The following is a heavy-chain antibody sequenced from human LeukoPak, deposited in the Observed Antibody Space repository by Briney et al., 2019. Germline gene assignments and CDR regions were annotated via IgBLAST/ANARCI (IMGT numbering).Heavy chain of an antibody. CDR3: ARDGGGNDY. J-gene: IGHJ4*02. CDR1: GGSITSSNW. Sequence: PSGTLSLTCAVSGGSITSSNWWNWVRPPPGKGLEWIGQIHHSGSTNYNPSLRSRVTLSVDKSNNQFSLRLRSVTAADTAVYYCARDGGGNDYWGQGTLVTVSS. D-gene: IGHD4-23*01. CDR2: IHHSGST. V-gene: IGHV4-4*02.